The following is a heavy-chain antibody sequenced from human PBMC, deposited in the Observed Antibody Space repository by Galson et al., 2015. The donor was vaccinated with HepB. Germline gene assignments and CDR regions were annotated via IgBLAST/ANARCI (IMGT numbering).Heavy chain of an antibody. J-gene: IGHJ4*02. V-gene: IGHV1-24*01. CDR2: FDPENNET. Sequence: SVKVSCKVSGYTLTELSMHWVRQAPGKGLEWMGGFDPENNETVYAQKFQGRVTMTEDTSTDTGYMELRSLRSEDTALYYCATQVVDFWSGYCYWGQGTLVIVS. D-gene: IGHD3-3*01. CDR3: ATQVVDFWSGYCY. CDR1: GYTLTELS.